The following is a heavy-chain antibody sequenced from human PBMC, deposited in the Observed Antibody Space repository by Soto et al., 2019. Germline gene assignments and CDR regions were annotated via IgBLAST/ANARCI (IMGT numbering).Heavy chain of an antibody. Sequence: GGSLRLSCAASGFTFSSHAMHWVRQAPGKGLEWVAVISYDGSNKYYADSVKGRLTISRDNSKNTLYLQMNSLRAEDTAVYYCARDYNHEDDPTIKTGYYHYGMDVWGQGTTVTVYS. V-gene: IGHV3-30-3*01. J-gene: IGHJ6*02. CDR1: GFTFSSHA. CDR2: ISYDGSNK. CDR3: ARDYNHEDDPTIKTGYYHYGMDV. D-gene: IGHD3-10*01.